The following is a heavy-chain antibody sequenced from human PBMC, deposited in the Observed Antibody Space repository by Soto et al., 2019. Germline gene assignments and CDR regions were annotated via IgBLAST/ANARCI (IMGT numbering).Heavy chain of an antibody. CDR2: IHHSGST. J-gene: IGHJ4*02. CDR1: GGSFSGYF. D-gene: IGHD3-22*01. CDR3: ARGYYYDSSGYSLLWNY. V-gene: IGHV4-34*01. Sequence: QVQLQQWGAGLLKPSETLSLTCAVYGGSFSGYFWSWIRQPPGKGLEWIGEIHHSGSTNCNPSLKRRDTQTVDTSKKQFSLRLSSVTDADTAVYYCARGYYYDSSGYSLLWNYWGQGTLVTVSS.